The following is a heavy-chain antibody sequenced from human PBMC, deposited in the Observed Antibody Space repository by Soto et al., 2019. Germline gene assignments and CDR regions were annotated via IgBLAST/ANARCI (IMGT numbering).Heavy chain of an antibody. J-gene: IGHJ6*02. Sequence: GGPLRLSCAASGFTFSTYWMHWVLQAPGKGLVWVSSINMDGTNTNQADSVKGRFTISRDKAKNTLYIQMNSLRAEDKDVYYCARDWSILGMDVWGQGTTVTVSS. CDR1: GFTFSTYW. D-gene: IGHD3-3*01. CDR2: INMDGTNT. CDR3: ARDWSILGMDV. V-gene: IGHV3-74*01.